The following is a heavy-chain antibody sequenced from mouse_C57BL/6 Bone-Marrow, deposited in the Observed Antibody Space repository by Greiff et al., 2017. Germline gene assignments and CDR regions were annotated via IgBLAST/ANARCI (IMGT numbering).Heavy chain of an antibody. CDR1: GFPLTSYG. D-gene: IGHD1-1*01. V-gene: IGHV2-5*01. CDR3: AKRYYGSSMDY. Sequence: QVQLLQSGPGLVQPSQSLSITCTVSGFPLTSYGVHWVRQSPGKGLEWLGLIWRGGSTDYNAASMSRLSITKDNPKSQVFFKMNSLQADDTAIYYCAKRYYGSSMDYWGQGTSVTVSS. CDR2: IWRGGST. J-gene: IGHJ4*01.